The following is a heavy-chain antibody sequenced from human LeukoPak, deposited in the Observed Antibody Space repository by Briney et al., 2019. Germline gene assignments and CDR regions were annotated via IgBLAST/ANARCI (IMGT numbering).Heavy chain of an antibody. CDR3: AKDLDRRGSLSNWFDP. Sequence: GGSLRLSCAASGFTFSSYAMSWVRQAPGKGLKWVSAISGSGGSTYYADSVKGRFTISRDNSKNTLYLQMNSLRAEDTAVYYCAKDLDRRGSLSNWFDPWGQGTLVTVSS. CDR1: GFTFSSYA. V-gene: IGHV3-23*01. J-gene: IGHJ5*02. CDR2: ISGSGGST. D-gene: IGHD1-26*01.